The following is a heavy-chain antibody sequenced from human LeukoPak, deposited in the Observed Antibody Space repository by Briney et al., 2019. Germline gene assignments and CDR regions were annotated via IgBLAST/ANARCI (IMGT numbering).Heavy chain of an antibody. Sequence: GGSLRLSCVASGFTFDDYGMIWVRQAPGKGREGVSGVNWNGGSTGYADSGKGRFTISRDNAKNSLYLQMNSLSAEDTALYYCARGSYGESLDYWGQGTLVTVSS. J-gene: IGHJ4*02. V-gene: IGHV3-20*04. CDR3: ARGSYGESLDY. CDR2: VNWNGGST. D-gene: IGHD4-17*01. CDR1: GFTFDDYG.